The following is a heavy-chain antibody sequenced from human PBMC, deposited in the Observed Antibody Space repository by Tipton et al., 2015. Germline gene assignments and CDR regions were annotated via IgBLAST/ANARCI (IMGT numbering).Heavy chain of an antibody. V-gene: IGHV3-7*01. J-gene: IGHJ3*02. CDR1: GFTSSSYW. D-gene: IGHD2/OR15-2a*01. Sequence: SLRLSCEASGFTSSSYWMSWVRRAPGQGLEWVGQIKHDGTEKWYLDSMEGRFTISRDNAKNSLYLQMTSLRVDDTAVYYCARDVNGGYFDMWGQGTTVTVSP. CDR3: ARDVNGGYFDM. CDR2: IKHDGTEK.